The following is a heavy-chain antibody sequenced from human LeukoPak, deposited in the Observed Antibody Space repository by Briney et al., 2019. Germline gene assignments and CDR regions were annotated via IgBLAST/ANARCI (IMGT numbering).Heavy chain of an antibody. CDR2: ISAYNGNT. V-gene: IGHV1-18*04. Sequence: ASVKVSCKASGYTFTSYGISWVRQAPGQGLEWMGWISAYNGNTNYAQKLQGRVTMTTDTSTSTAYMELRSLRSDDTAVYYCARDMEGYCSSTSCHSGFLDYWGQGTLVTVSS. J-gene: IGHJ4*02. CDR1: GYTFTSYG. D-gene: IGHD2-2*01. CDR3: ARDMEGYCSSTSCHSGFLDY.